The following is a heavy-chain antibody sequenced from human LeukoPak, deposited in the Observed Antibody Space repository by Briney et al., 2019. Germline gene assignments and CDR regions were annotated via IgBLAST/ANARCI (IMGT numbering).Heavy chain of an antibody. V-gene: IGHV3-53*01. CDR1: GFTVSSNY. J-gene: IGHJ4*02. D-gene: IGHD2-2*01. CDR3: ASHCSSTSCYRREH. Sequence: PGGSLRLSCAASGFTVSSNYMSWVRQAPGKGLEWVSVIYSGGSTYYADSVKGRFTISRDNSKNTLYLQMNSLRAEDTAVYYCASHCSSTSCYRREHWGQGTLVTVYS. CDR2: IYSGGST.